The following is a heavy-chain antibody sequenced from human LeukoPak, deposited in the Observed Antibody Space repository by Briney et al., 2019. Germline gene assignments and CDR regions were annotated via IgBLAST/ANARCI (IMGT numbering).Heavy chain of an antibody. CDR3: ARHEYDYGSGSYRP. D-gene: IGHD3-10*01. V-gene: IGHV1-46*01. CDR2: INPSGGGT. Sequence: ASVKVSCKASGYTFTSYYMHWVRQAPGQGLEWMGIINPSGGGTSYSQRFQGRVTMTRDMSTSTVYMELSSLRSDDTAVYYCARHEYDYGSGSYRPWGQGTLVTVSS. J-gene: IGHJ5*02. CDR1: GYTFTSYY.